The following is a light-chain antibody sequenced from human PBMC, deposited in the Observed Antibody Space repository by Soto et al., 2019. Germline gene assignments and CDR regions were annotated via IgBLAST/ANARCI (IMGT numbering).Light chain of an antibody. CDR3: QQRSNWPLLT. J-gene: IGKJ4*01. Sequence: EIVLTQSPATLSLSPGERATLSCRASQSVSNYLAWYQQKPGQAPRLLIYDASNRATGIPARFSGSGSGTDFTITISSLEPEYFAVYYCQQRSNWPLLTFGGGTKVIIK. CDR2: DAS. V-gene: IGKV3-11*01. CDR1: QSVSNY.